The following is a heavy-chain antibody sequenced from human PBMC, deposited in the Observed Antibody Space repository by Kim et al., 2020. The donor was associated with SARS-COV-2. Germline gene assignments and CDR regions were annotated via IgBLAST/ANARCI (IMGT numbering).Heavy chain of an antibody. CDR2: ISSSSSYI. CDR1: GFTFSSYS. J-gene: IGHJ6*02. Sequence: GGSLRLSCAASGFTFSSYSMNWVRQAPGKGLEWVSSISSSSSYIYYADSVKGRFTISRDNAKNSLYLQMNSLRAEDTAVYYCARDRRSVYGSGRYYYYYYGMDVWGQGTTVTVSS. D-gene: IGHD3-10*01. CDR3: ARDRRSVYGSGRYYYYYYGMDV. V-gene: IGHV3-21*01.